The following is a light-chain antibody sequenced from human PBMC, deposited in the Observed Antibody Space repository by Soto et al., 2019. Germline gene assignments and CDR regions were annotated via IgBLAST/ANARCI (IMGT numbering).Light chain of an antibody. CDR2: GAS. CDR1: QGISHY. V-gene: IGKV1-27*01. J-gene: IGKJ1*01. Sequence: EIQMTQSPSSLSASVGDRVTITCRASQGISHYLAWYQQKPGKPPTLLMYGASTLHSGVPSRFSGSGSGTDFTLNIRSLQPEDVEVYYCQRYNNAPRTFGQGTKVEIK. CDR3: QRYNNAPRT.